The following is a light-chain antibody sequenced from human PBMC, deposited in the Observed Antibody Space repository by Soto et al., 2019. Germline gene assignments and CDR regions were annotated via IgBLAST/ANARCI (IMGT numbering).Light chain of an antibody. CDR2: EDS. CDR3: QVWDSSGDHPV. CDR1: NIGSKS. V-gene: IGLV3-21*02. Sequence: SYELTQPPSVSVAPEQTARITCEGNNIGSKSVHWYQQRPGQAPVMVVYEDSDRPSGIPERFSGSNSGNTATLTITRVEAGDEADYSCQVWDSSGDHPVFGGGTKVTVL. J-gene: IGLJ2*01.